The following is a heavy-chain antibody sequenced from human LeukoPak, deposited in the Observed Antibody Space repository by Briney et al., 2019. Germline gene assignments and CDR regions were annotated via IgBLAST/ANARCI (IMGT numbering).Heavy chain of an antibody. V-gene: IGHV3-13*01. CDR2: IASGFQT. CDR3: VREARGYHYTYFDY. CDR1: GFTLGSHD. D-gene: IGHD5-18*01. J-gene: IGHJ4*02. Sequence: GSLRLSCTASGFTLGSHDMHWVRQTTGEGLEWVAAIASGFQTFYAGSVKGRFTVSREDAKNSLYLQMNSLRAGDTAVYYCVREARGYHYTYFDYWGQGTLVTVSS.